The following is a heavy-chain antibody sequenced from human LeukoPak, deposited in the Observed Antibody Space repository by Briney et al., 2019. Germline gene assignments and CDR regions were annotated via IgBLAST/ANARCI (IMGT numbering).Heavy chain of an antibody. J-gene: IGHJ4*02. D-gene: IGHD3-22*01. CDR2: INHSGST. V-gene: IGHV4-34*01. CDR1: GGSFSGYY. Sequence: SETLSLTCAVYGGSFSGYYWSWIRQPPGKGLEWIGEINHSGSTNYNPSLKSRVTISVDTSKNQFSLKLSSVTAADTAVYYCARQSSAPSLFDYWGQGTLVTVSS. CDR3: ARQSSAPSLFDY.